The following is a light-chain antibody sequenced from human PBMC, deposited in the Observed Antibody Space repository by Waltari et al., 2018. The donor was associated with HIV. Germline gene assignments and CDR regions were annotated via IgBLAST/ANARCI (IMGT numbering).Light chain of an antibody. CDR1: TSDVGANTF. Sequence: QSALPQPASVSGSPGRPTTISFPGGTSDVGANTFVPRYQQHPGKAPKLIIYEVSNRPSGVSNRFSGSKSGSTASLTISGLQAEDEADYYCSSYTSGSAVLFGGGTKVTVL. V-gene: IGLV2-14*01. CDR3: SSYTSGSAVL. CDR2: EVS. J-gene: IGLJ2*01.